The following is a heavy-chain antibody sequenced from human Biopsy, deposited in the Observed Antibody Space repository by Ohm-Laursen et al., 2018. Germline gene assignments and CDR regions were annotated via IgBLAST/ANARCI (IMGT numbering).Heavy chain of an antibody. CDR1: GFTFSNYA. Sequence: SLRLSCTASGFTFSNYAIHWVRQAPGRGLEWVALISSDGSSQYYADSVKGRFTISRDSSKNTLYLQMNSLRVEDRAVYYCARPMSRVVAYGMDVWGQGTTVTVSS. V-gene: IGHV3-30*03. J-gene: IGHJ6*02. CDR3: ARPMSRVVAYGMDV. D-gene: IGHD2-15*01. CDR2: ISSDGSSQ.